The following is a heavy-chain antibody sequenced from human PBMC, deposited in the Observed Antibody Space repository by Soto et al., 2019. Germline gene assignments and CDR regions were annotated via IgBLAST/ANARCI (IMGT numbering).Heavy chain of an antibody. Sequence: SETLSLTCAVYGGSFSGYYWSWIRQPPGKGLEWIGEINHSGSTNYNPSLKSRVTISVDTSKNQFSLKLSSVTAADTAVYYCARRPAAMYRVMILDWGQGTLVTVSS. D-gene: IGHD2-2*01. CDR1: GGSFSGYY. V-gene: IGHV4-34*01. J-gene: IGHJ4*02. CDR2: INHSGST. CDR3: ARRPAAMYRVMILD.